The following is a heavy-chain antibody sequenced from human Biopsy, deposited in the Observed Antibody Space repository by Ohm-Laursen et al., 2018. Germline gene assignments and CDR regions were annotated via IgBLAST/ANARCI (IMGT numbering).Heavy chain of an antibody. CDR3: ARLYRLDDYWNDDPPDAFDV. CDR2: ISGRGAT. CDR1: GGSIRSDY. D-gene: IGHD3-3*01. Sequence: SETLSLTCTVSGGSIRSDYWSWIRQSPRKGLEWIGHISGRGATNYNPSLRGRVTISVDTSKNQFSPKLSSVTAADTAVFFCARLYRLDDYWNDDPPDAFDVWGQGTMVTVSS. V-gene: IGHV4-59*01. J-gene: IGHJ3*01.